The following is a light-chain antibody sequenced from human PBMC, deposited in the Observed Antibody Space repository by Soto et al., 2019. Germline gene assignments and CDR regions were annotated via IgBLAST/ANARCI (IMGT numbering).Light chain of an antibody. CDR3: LLFDGGVQW. Sequence: QAVVTQEPSLTVSPGGTVTLTCASSTGAVTSGNYPNWFQQKPGQAPTSLIHSTGDKHSWTPARFSGSLLGDKAALTLSAVQPEDEADYYCLLFDGGVQWFGGGTKLTVL. J-gene: IGLJ3*02. CDR2: STG. V-gene: IGLV7-43*01. CDR1: TGAVTSGNY.